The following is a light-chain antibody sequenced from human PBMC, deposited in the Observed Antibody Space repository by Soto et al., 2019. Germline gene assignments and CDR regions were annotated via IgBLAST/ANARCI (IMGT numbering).Light chain of an antibody. CDR2: DAS. Sequence: EIVLTQSPGALSLSPGERATLSCRASQSVSSYLAWYQQKPGQAPSLLIYDASNRATGIPARFSGSGSGTDFTLTISSLEPEDFAVYYCQQRSNWQTFGQGTKVDIK. CDR1: QSVSSY. J-gene: IGKJ1*01. V-gene: IGKV3-11*01. CDR3: QQRSNWQT.